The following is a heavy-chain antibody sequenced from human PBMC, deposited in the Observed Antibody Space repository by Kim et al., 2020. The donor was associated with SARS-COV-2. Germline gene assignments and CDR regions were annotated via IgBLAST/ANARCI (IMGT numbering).Heavy chain of an antibody. CDR2: ISGSGGST. CDR3: AKFGRVLLWFGGYYYGMDV. CDR1: GFTFSSYA. V-gene: IGHV3-23*01. Sequence: GGSLRLSCAASGFTFSSYAMSWVRQAPGKGLEWVSAISGSGGSTSYADSVKGRFTISRDNSKNTLYLQMNSLRAEDTAVYYCAKFGRVLLWFGGYYYGMDVWGQGTTVTVSS. D-gene: IGHD3-10*01. J-gene: IGHJ6*02.